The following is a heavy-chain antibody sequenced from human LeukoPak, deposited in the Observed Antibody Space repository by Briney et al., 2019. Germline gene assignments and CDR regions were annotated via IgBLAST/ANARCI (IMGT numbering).Heavy chain of an antibody. Sequence: SETLSLTCTVSGGSISSYYWSWIRQPARKGLEWIGRIYTSGSTNYNPSLKSRVTISVDTSKDQFSLKLSSVTAADTAVYYCARDRTSDWLYYPNWFDPWGQGTLVTVSS. J-gene: IGHJ5*02. CDR3: ARDRTSDWLYYPNWFDP. CDR2: IYTSGST. CDR1: GGSISSYY. V-gene: IGHV4-4*07. D-gene: IGHD3-9*01.